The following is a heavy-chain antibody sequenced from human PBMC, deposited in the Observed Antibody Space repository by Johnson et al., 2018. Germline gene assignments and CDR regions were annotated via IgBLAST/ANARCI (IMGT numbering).Heavy chain of an antibody. CDR2: ISYDGSNK. Sequence: QVQLVESGGGLVQXGGSXRLXCAASGFTISSYWMHWVRQAPGKGLEWVAVISYDGSNKYYADSVKGRFTTSRDNSKNRLYLQMKSLRAEDTAVYYCAKDLYYYDTWGAFDIWGQGTMVTVSS. V-gene: IGHV3-30*18. CDR3: AKDLYYYDTWGAFDI. J-gene: IGHJ3*02. D-gene: IGHD3-22*01. CDR1: GFTISSYW.